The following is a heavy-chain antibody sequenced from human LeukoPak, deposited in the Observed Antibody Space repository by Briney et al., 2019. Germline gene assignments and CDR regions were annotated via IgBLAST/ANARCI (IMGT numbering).Heavy chain of an antibody. V-gene: IGHV1-69*13. Sequence: ASVKVSFKASGGTFSSYAISWVRQAPGQGVEWMGGIIPIFGTANYAQKFQGRVTITADESTSTAYMELSSLRSEDTAVYYCARDRTRYSGSYCDYWGQGTLVTVSS. J-gene: IGHJ4*02. D-gene: IGHD1-26*01. CDR2: IIPIFGTA. CDR3: ARDRTRYSGSYCDY. CDR1: GGTFSSYA.